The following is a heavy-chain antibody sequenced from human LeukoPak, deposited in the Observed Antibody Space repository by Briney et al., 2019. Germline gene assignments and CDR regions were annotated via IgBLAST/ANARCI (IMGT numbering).Heavy chain of an antibody. CDR1: GVTFSTYA. D-gene: IGHD1-14*01. CDR2: ISSSGGTT. CDR3: AKDRKVSDI. J-gene: IGHJ3*02. Sequence: GGSLRLSCTASGVTFSTYARSWVRQAPGNGLQWVLAISSSGGTTYYADSVRGRFTISRDNSKNTVYLQMNSLRVEDTYLYYCAKDRKVSDIWGQGTMVTVSS. V-gene: IGHV3-23*01.